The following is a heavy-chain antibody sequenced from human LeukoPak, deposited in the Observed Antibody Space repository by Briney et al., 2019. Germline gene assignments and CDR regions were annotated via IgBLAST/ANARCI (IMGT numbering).Heavy chain of an antibody. CDR3: AKSGGYGLIDY. CDR2: IYYTGNT. CDR1: GASISGSGYY. Sequence: SGTLSLTCAVSGASISGSGYYLGWIRQPPGKGLEWIGNIYYTGNTYYNASFQSRVTISIDTSKNQFSLRLNSVTAADTAMYYCAKSGGYGLIDYWGQGTLVTVSS. V-gene: IGHV4-39*01. J-gene: IGHJ4*02. D-gene: IGHD1-26*01.